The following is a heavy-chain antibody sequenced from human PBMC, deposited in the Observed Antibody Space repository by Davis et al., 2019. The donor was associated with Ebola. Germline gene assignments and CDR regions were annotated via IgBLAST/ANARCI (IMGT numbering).Heavy chain of an antibody. Sequence: GESLKISCAASGFTFSRYWMSWVRQAPGKGLEWVANIKQDGSEKDYVDSVKGRFTISRDNAKNSLYLQMNSLRAEDTAVYYCAREIGGSYQGYFDYWGQGTLVTVSS. CDR3: AREIGGSYQGYFDY. CDR1: GFTFSRYW. J-gene: IGHJ4*02. CDR2: IKQDGSEK. D-gene: IGHD1-26*01. V-gene: IGHV3-7*01.